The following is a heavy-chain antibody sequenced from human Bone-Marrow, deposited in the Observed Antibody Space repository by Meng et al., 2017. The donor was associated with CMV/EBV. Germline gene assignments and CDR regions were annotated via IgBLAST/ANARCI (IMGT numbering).Heavy chain of an antibody. V-gene: IGHV1-69*05. CDR2: IVPVFGTA. D-gene: IGHD5-18*01. CDR1: GGTFNSFA. CDR3: AREGRGHTYGFLLSYFDD. Sequence: SVKVSCKASGGTFNSFAFSWVRQAPGQGLEWVGGIVPVFGTANYAQKLQGRVTITTDKSTSTVYMDLGSLRSEDTAVYYCAREGRGHTYGFLLSYFDDWGQGTLVTVSS. J-gene: IGHJ4*02.